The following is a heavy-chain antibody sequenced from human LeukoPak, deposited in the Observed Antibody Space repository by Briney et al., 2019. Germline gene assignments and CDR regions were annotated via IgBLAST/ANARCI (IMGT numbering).Heavy chain of an antibody. Sequence: SQTLSLTCALSGDTVSSNSAGWNWIRQSPSRGLEWQVRTYYRSKWSNDYAVSVKSPITINPPTSQIQFSLQLNSVTPEDTAVYYCGRGSSSWYNYYGMDVWGQGTTVTVSS. D-gene: IGHD6-13*01. V-gene: IGHV6-1*01. CDR2: TYYRSKWSN. CDR3: GRGSSSWYNYYGMDV. CDR1: GDTVSSNSAG. J-gene: IGHJ6*02.